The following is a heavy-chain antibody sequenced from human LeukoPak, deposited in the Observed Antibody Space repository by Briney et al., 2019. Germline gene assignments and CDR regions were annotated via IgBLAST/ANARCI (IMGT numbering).Heavy chain of an antibody. CDR2: ISSSSDTT. CDR1: GFTFSSYA. D-gene: IGHD3-10*01. J-gene: IGHJ6*02. CDR3: ARWDTMVRGVIISYYYYAIDV. V-gene: IGHV3-23*01. Sequence: GGSLRLSCSASGFTFSSYAMTWVRQAPGKGLEWVSVISSSSDTTYYADPVEGRFTISRDNSKNMLYLQMNSLRAEDTAVYYCARWDTMVRGVIISYYYYAIDVWGQGTTVTVSS.